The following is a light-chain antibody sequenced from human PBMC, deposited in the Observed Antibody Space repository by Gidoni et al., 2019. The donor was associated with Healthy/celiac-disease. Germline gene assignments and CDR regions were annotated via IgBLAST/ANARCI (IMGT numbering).Light chain of an antibody. V-gene: IGKV3-11*01. CDR3: QQRSNWPLLT. CDR1: QSVSSY. J-gene: IGKJ4*01. CDR2: DAS. Sequence: EIVLTQSPATLSLSPGERATLSCMASQSVSSYLAWYQQKPGQAPRLLIYDASNRATGIPARFSGSGSGTDFTLTISSLEPEDFAVYYCQQRSNWPLLTFXGXTKVEIK.